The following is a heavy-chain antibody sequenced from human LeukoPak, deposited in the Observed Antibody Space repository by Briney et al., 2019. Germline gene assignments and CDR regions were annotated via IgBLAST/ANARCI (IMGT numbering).Heavy chain of an antibody. CDR2: VYYTGRT. CDR3: ARDSSTVTTRHFDY. D-gene: IGHD4-17*01. V-gene: IGHV4-59*01. J-gene: IGHJ4*02. Sequence: SETLSLTCTVSGGXINNYYWTWIRQPPGKGLECIGYVYYTGRTYYNPSLTSRVTISVDTSKNQFSLKLNSVTAADTAVYYCARDSSTVTTRHFDYWGQGTLVTVSS. CDR1: GGXINNYY.